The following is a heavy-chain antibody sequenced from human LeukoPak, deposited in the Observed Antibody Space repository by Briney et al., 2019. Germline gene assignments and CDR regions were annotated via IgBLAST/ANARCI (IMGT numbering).Heavy chain of an antibody. J-gene: IGHJ4*02. CDR1: GFTLSTYA. CDR3: VKDAGYIAVSAPDY. V-gene: IGHV3-64*05. Sequence: TGGSLRLSCSGSGFTLSTYAMHWVRQAPRKGLEFVSTISSNGRSTFYADSVKGRFTVSRDNSKNTLYVQMSSLTADDTAVYYCVKDAGYIAVSAPDYWGQGTLVTVSS. CDR2: ISSNGRST. D-gene: IGHD6-19*01.